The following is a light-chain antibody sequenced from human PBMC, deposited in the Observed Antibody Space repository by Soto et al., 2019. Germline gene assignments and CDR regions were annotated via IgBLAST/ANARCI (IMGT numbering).Light chain of an antibody. CDR2: AAS. J-gene: IGKJ4*01. CDR1: QSISNY. V-gene: IGKV1-39*01. CDR3: QQSYGTPLT. Sequence: DMEMTQSPSSLSASVGDRVTITCRASQSISNYLNWYQHKPGKVPKLLIYAASSLQSGVPTRFSGGWSGTDFTLTINSLQPEDFATYYCQQSYGTPLTFGGGTKIEIK.